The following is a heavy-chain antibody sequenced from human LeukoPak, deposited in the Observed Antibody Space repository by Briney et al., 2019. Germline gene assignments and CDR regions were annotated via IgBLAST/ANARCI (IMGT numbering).Heavy chain of an antibody. CDR2: IIPIFGTA. D-gene: IGHD4-17*01. CDR1: GGTFSSYA. V-gene: IGHV1-69*13. Sequence: SVKVSCKASGGTFSSYAISWVRQAPGQGLEWMGGIIPIFGTANYAQKFQGRVTITADESTSTAYMELSSLRSEDTAVYYCARVRGDYDDAFDIWGQGTMVTVSS. J-gene: IGHJ3*02. CDR3: ARVRGDYDDAFDI.